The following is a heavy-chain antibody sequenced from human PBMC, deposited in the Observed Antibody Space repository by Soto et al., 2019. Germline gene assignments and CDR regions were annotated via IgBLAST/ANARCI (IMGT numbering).Heavy chain of an antibody. V-gene: IGHV1-2*02. Sequence: ASVKVSCKASGYTFTGYLMHWVRQAPGQGLEWMGWINTNNGGTNSAQKFQGRVTMTMDTSINTAYMELSSLRSDDTAIYYCARWAIFGVVIRSDWFDPWGQGTLVTVSS. CDR3: ARWAIFGVVIRSDWFDP. J-gene: IGHJ5*02. CDR1: GYTFTGYL. D-gene: IGHD3-3*01. CDR2: INTNNGGT.